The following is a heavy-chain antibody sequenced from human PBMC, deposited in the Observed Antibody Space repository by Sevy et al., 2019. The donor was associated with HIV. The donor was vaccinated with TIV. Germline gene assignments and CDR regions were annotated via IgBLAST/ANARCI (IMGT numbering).Heavy chain of an antibody. Sequence: SETLSLTCTVSGVSISGGAYNWGWIRQPPGKGLEWIGSISYTGSTYYNPSLKSRVTISVDTSKNQFSLKLTSVTAADTAVYYCARRGDNNWFDPWGQGTLVTVSS. CDR1: GVSISGGAYN. CDR2: ISYTGST. J-gene: IGHJ5*02. CDR3: ARRGDNNWFDP. V-gene: IGHV4-39*01. D-gene: IGHD2-15*01.